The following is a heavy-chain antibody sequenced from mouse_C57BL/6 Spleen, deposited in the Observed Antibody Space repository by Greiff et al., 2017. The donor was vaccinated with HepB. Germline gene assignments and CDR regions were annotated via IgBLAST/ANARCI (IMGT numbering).Heavy chain of an antibody. V-gene: IGHV1-72*01. D-gene: IGHD2-4*01. Sequence: QVQLKQPGAELVKPGASVKLSCKASGYTFTSYWMHWVKQRPGRGLEWIGRIDPNSGGTKYNEKFKSKATLTVDKPSSTAYMQLSSLTSEDSAVYYCAREGLIYYDYEGYFDYWGQGTTLTVSS. J-gene: IGHJ2*01. CDR2: IDPNSGGT. CDR1: GYTFTSYW. CDR3: AREGLIYYDYEGYFDY.